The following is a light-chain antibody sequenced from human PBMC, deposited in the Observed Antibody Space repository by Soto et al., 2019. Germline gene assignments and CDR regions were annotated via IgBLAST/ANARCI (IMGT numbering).Light chain of an antibody. CDR1: SSDVGGYNY. Sequence: QSALTQPPSASGSPGQSVTISCTGTSSDVGGYNYVSWYQQHPGKAPKLMIYEVSKRPSGVPDRFSGSKSGNTASLTVSGLQAEDEADYYCSSYARSNHPHVFATGTMVTVL. J-gene: IGLJ1*01. CDR2: EVS. CDR3: SSYARSNHPHV. V-gene: IGLV2-8*01.